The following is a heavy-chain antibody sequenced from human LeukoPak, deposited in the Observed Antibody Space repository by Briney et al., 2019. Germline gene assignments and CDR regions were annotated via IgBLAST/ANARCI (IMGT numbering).Heavy chain of an antibody. CDR2: ISYDGSNK. D-gene: IGHD2-21*02. CDR3: ARSGGDYAFDI. V-gene: IGHV3-30*04. Sequence: GGSLRLSCAASGSTFSSYAMHWVRQAPGKGLEWVAVISYDGSNKYYADSVKGRFTISRDNSKNTLYLQMNSLRAEDTAVYYCARSGGDYAFDIWGQGTMVTVSS. J-gene: IGHJ3*02. CDR1: GSTFSSYA.